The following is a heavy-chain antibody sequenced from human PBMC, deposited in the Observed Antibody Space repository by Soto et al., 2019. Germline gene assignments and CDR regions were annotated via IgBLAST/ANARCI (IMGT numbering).Heavy chain of an antibody. D-gene: IGHD3-10*01. CDR1: GFTFSSYA. V-gene: IGHV3-30-3*01. J-gene: IGHJ6*02. CDR3: ARDRGYENYYYYYGMDV. CDR2: ISYDGSNK. Sequence: PGGSLRLSCAASGFTFSSYAMHWVRQAPGKGLEWVAVISYDGSNKYYADSVKGRFTISRDNSKNTLYLQMNSLRAEDTAVYYCARDRGYENYYYYYGMDVWGQGTTVTVSS.